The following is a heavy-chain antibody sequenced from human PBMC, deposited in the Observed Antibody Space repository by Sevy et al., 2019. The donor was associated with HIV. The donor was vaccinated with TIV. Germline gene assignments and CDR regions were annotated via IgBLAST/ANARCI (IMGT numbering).Heavy chain of an antibody. Sequence: ASVKVSCKASGGTFSSYAISWVRQAPGQGLEWMGGIIPIFGTANYAQKFQGRVTITADKSTSTAYMELSSLRSEDTAVYYCARARYCSGGSCYWFDPWGQRTLVTASS. D-gene: IGHD2-15*01. CDR1: GGTFSSYA. J-gene: IGHJ5*02. CDR2: IIPIFGTA. V-gene: IGHV1-69*06. CDR3: ARARYCSGGSCYWFDP.